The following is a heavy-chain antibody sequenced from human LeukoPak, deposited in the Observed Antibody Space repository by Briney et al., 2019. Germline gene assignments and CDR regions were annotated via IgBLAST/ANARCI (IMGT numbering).Heavy chain of an antibody. CDR3: ARDVYDYVWGSYRYVDY. Sequence: GGSLRLSCAASGFTFSSYSMNLVRQAPGKGLEWVSSISSSSSYIYYADSVKGRFTISRDNAKNSLYLQMNSLRAEDTAVYYCARDVYDYVWGSYRYVDYWGQGTLVTVSS. CDR1: GFTFSSYS. V-gene: IGHV3-21*01. D-gene: IGHD3-16*02. J-gene: IGHJ4*02. CDR2: ISSSSSYI.